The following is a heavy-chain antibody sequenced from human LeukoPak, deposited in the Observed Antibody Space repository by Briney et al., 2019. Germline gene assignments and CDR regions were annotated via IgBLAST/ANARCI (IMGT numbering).Heavy chain of an antibody. V-gene: IGHV1-69*06. CDR3: ARGLYCVSVCYSAQRFDP. J-gene: IGHJ5*02. CDR2: IISIFGTA. D-gene: IGHD2-21*01. Sequence: SVKDTCKASRCTFRSYAINWLRQAPGQGLDGMGRIISIFGTANYAQKFQGRVTITADKSTSTAYMELSRLRSEYTGVYYCARGLYCVSVCYSAQRFDPWGQGNLVTVSS. CDR1: RCTFRSYA.